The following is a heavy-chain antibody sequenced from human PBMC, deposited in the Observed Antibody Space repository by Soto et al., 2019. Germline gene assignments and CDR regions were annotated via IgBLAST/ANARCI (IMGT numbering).Heavy chain of an antibody. CDR3: ARVPYGSGSWGMDV. Sequence: EVQLVESGGGLVQSGGSLRLSCAASGFTFRSYSMSWVRQAPGKGLEWVSYISASSSAIYYADSVKGRFTVSRDNAKNSLYLQLNSLRDEDTAMFYCARVPYGSGSWGMDVWGQGTTVTVSS. J-gene: IGHJ6*02. CDR1: GFTFRSYS. CDR2: ISASSSAI. V-gene: IGHV3-48*02. D-gene: IGHD3-10*01.